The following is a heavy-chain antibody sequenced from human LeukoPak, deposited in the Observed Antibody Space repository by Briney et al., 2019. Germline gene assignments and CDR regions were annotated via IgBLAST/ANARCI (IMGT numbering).Heavy chain of an antibody. D-gene: IGHD6-19*01. CDR3: ARGLAVAANCFDY. J-gene: IGHJ4*02. V-gene: IGHV3-11*04. CDR2: ISSSGGTV. CDR1: GFTFNNYF. Sequence: GGSLRLSCAASGFTFNNYFMSWIRQAPGKGLEGVSYISSSGGTVYYAGSVKGRFTVSRDNAKNSLYLQMNSLRAEDTAVYYCARGLAVAANCFDYWGQGTLVTVSS.